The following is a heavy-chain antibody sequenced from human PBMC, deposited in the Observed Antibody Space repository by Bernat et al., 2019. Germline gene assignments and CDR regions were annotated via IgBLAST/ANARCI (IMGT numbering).Heavy chain of an antibody. J-gene: IGHJ4*02. V-gene: IGHV3-21*01. CDR1: GFTFSSYS. CDR2: ISSSSSYI. CDR3: ARVPLVRSYYFDY. D-gene: IGHD6-6*01. Sequence: VQLVESGGGVVQPGRSLRLSCAASGFTFSSYSMNWVRQAPGKGLEWVSSISSSSSYIYYADSVKGRFTISRDNAKNSLYLQMNSLRAEDTAVYYCARVPLVRSYYFDYWGQGTLVTVSS.